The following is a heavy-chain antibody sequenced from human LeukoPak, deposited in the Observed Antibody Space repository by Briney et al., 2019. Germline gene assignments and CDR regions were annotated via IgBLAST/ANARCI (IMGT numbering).Heavy chain of an antibody. CDR2: LYYHGST. CDR3: ARHPRDDSGGFGLDS. Sequence: SDTLSLTCTVSGGSIRANSYYCAWIRQPPRKGLEWIGTLYYHGSTYLNPSLKSRVAISVDTSRNHFSLSLNSVTAADTATYYCARHPRDDSGGFGLDSWGQGILVSVYS. CDR1: GGSIRANSYY. V-gene: IGHV4-39*01. D-gene: IGHD4-23*01. J-gene: IGHJ4*02.